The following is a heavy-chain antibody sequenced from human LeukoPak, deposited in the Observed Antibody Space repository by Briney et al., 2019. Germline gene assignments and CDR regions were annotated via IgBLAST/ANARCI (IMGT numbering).Heavy chain of an antibody. Sequence: SGTLSLTCTVSGGSISSYYWSWIRQPPGKGLEWIGYIYTSGSTNYNPSLKSRVTISVDTSKNQFSLKPSSVTAADTAVYYCARVHSSSLGYDAFDIWGQGTMVTVSS. J-gene: IGHJ3*02. V-gene: IGHV4-4*09. CDR3: ARVHSSSLGYDAFDI. CDR1: GGSISSYY. CDR2: IYTSGST. D-gene: IGHD2-2*01.